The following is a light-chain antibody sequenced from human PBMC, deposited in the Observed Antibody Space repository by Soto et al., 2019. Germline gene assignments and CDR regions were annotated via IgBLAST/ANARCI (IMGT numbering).Light chain of an antibody. CDR2: GAS. CDR1: QSVNSN. Sequence: VLTPFPGTLSLSPGERAHLSCWASQSVNSNLAWYQQKLGQAPRVLIYGASTRATGIPARFSGSGSETEFILTISSLQSEDSATYYCQHYNTWPWTFGQGTKVDIK. J-gene: IGKJ1*01. V-gene: IGKV3-15*01. CDR3: QHYNTWPWT.